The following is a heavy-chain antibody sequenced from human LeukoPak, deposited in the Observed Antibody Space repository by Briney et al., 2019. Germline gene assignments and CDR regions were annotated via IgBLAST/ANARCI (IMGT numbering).Heavy chain of an antibody. CDR2: INPNSGGT. CDR1: GYTFTGYY. J-gene: IGHJ4*02. V-gene: IGHV1-2*02. Sequence: VASVKVSCKASGYTFTGYYMHWVRQAPGQGLEWMGWINPNSGGTNYAQKFQGRVTMTRDTSTSTVYMELSSLRSEDTAVYYCARRELEYDFEYWGQGTLVIVSS. CDR3: ARRELEYDFEY. D-gene: IGHD1-1*01.